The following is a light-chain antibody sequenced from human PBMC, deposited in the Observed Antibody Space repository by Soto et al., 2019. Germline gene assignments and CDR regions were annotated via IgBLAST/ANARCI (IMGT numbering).Light chain of an antibody. CDR1: QTISSY. Sequence: DIQMTQSPSSLSASVGDRVTITCRASQTISSYLNWYQQKPGKAPKLLIYAASSLQCGVPSRFSGSGSGTDFTLTISSLQREDFATYYCQQSYSTPYTFGQGTKLEIK. V-gene: IGKV1-39*01. J-gene: IGKJ2*01. CDR2: AAS. CDR3: QQSYSTPYT.